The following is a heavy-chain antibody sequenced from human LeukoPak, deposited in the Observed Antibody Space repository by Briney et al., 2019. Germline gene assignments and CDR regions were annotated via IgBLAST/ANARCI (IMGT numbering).Heavy chain of an antibody. CDR1: GGSISSSSYY. CDR2: IYYSGST. Sequence: PSETLSLTCAVSGGSISSSSYYWGWIRQPPGKGLEWIGSIYYSGSTYYNPSLKSRVTISVDTSKNQFSLKLSSVTAADTAVYYCARGRGSPSRGFDPWGQGTLVTVSS. J-gene: IGHJ5*02. D-gene: IGHD2-15*01. CDR3: ARGRGSPSRGFDP. V-gene: IGHV4-39*01.